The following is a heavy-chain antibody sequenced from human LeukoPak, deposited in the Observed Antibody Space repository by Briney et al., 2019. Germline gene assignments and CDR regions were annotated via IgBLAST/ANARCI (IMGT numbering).Heavy chain of an antibody. CDR1: GYTFTNYG. CDR3: ATTVIYDDSGEYFQH. V-gene: IGHV1-18*01. J-gene: IGHJ1*01. D-gene: IGHD3-22*01. CDR2: ISPYNGNT. Sequence: ASVKVSCKASGYTFTNYGISWVRQAPGQGLEWMGWISPYNGNTNYAQKFQGRVTVTTDTSTTTAYMGLRSLRSDDTAVYYCATTVIYDDSGEYFQHWGQGTLVTVSP.